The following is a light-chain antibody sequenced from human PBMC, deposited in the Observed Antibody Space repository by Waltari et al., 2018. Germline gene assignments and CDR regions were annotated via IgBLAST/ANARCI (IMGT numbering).Light chain of an antibody. CDR3: QQTNNTPWT. CDR1: QSVTTY. Sequence: DIQMTQSPSSLSASVGDRVTITCRASQSVTTYLNRYQQTPGKAPKLLIYAASTLQSGVPSRFSGSGSGTDFTLTISSLQPEDFATYFCQQTNNTPWTFGQGTKVEIK. V-gene: IGKV1-39*01. J-gene: IGKJ1*01. CDR2: AAS.